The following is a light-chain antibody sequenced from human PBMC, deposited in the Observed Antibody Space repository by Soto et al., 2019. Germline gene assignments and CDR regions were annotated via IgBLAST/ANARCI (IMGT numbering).Light chain of an antibody. CDR1: QSVSSKY. CDR3: QQFDDSVT. CDR2: GTS. J-gene: IGKJ5*01. V-gene: IGKV3-20*01. Sequence: EIVLTQSPGTLSFSPGERPTLSCRASQSVSSKYLAWYQQKPGQAPRVLIYGTSIRASGVPERFSGGGSGTDFTLTISRLEPEDSAVYYCQQFDDSVTFGQGTRLEIK.